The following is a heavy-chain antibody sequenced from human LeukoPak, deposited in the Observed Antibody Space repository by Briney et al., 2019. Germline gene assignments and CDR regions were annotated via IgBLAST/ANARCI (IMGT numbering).Heavy chain of an antibody. J-gene: IGHJ3*02. CDR1: GFTFSSYW. Sequence: GGSLRLSCAASGFTFSSYWMSWVRQAPGKGLEWVANIKQDGSEKYYVDSVKGRFTISRDNAKNSLYLQMNSLRAEDTAVYYCARAGADYSNHRDAFDIWGQGTMVTVSS. V-gene: IGHV3-7*01. CDR3: ARAGADYSNHRDAFDI. CDR2: IKQDGSEK. D-gene: IGHD4-11*01.